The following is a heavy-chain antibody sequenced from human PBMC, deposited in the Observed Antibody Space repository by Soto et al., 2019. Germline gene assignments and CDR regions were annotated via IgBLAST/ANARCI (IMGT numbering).Heavy chain of an antibody. Sequence: SETLSLTCTVSGGSISSGGYYWSWIRQHPGKGLEWIGYIYYSGSTYYNPSLKSRVTISVDTSKNQFSLKLSSVTAADTAVYYCARARDGDFDYWGQGTLVTVSS. J-gene: IGHJ4*02. CDR2: IYYSGST. D-gene: IGHD4-17*01. CDR3: ARARDGDFDY. CDR1: GGSISSGGYY. V-gene: IGHV4-31*03.